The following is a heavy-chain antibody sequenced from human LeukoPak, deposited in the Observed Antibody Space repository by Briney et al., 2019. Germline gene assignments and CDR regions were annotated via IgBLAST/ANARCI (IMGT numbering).Heavy chain of an antibody. Sequence: GRSLRLSCAASGFTFSSYAMHWVRQAPGKGLEWVAVISYDGSNKYYADSVKGRFTISRDNSKNTLYLQMNSLRAEDTAVYYCARDNHGAGVKDAFDIWGQGTMVTVSS. CDR3: ARDNHGAGVKDAFDI. V-gene: IGHV3-30-3*01. J-gene: IGHJ3*02. CDR1: GFTFSSYA. CDR2: ISYDGSNK. D-gene: IGHD3-10*01.